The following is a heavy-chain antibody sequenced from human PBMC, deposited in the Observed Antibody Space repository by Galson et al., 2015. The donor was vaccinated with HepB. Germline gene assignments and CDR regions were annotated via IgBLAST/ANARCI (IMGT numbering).Heavy chain of an antibody. V-gene: IGHV1-18*01. CDR2: ISAYNGNT. Sequence: SVKVSCKASGYTFTSYGISWVRQAPGQGLEWMGWISAYNGNTNYAQKLQGRVTMTTDTSTSTAYMELRSLRSDDTAVYYCARDYSKLMSSSSGFDYWGQGTLVTVSS. CDR1: GYTFTSYG. D-gene: IGHD6-6*01. CDR3: ARDYSKLMSSSSGFDY. J-gene: IGHJ4*02.